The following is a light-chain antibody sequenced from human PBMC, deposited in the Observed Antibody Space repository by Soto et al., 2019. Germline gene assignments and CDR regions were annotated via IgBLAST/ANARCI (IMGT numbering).Light chain of an antibody. J-gene: IGLJ2*01. CDR3: SSYTGSSTYVV. V-gene: IGLV2-14*01. CDR1: SSDVGGYNY. Sequence: QSALTQPASVSGSPGQSITISCTGTSSDVGGYNYVSWYQQHPGKAPKLMIYDVSNRPSGVSNRFSSSKSANTASLTSSGLQAEDEADDYCSSYTGSSTYVVFGGGTKVTVL. CDR2: DVS.